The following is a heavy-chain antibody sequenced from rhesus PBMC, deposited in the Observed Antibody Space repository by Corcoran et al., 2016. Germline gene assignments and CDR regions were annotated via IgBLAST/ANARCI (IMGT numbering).Heavy chain of an antibody. D-gene: IGHD6-13*01. Sequence: QVQLQESGPGLVKPSETLSLTCAVSGGSIRDDYYWSWIRQPPGKGLEWIGYIYCSGGGTNYNPSLKNRVTISIDTAKNQFSLKRSSVTAADTAVYYCARAGTPIAAGDFDYWGQGVLVTVSS. V-gene: IGHV4-106*01. CDR3: ARAGTPIAAGDFDY. CDR1: GGSIRDDYY. J-gene: IGHJ4*01. CDR2: IYCSGGGT.